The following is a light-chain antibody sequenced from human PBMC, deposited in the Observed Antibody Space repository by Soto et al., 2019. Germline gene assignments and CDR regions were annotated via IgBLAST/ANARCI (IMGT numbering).Light chain of an antibody. CDR1: QSVSSSY. Sequence: EMVLTQSPGTLSLSPGERATLSGRASQSVSSSYLARYQQKPGQAPRLLIYGASRRATGIPDTCSGSGSGTGFILTISRLEPEDFAVYYCQQYGSSRTFGQGTKVEIK. CDR3: QQYGSSRT. CDR2: GAS. V-gene: IGKV3-20*01. J-gene: IGKJ1*01.